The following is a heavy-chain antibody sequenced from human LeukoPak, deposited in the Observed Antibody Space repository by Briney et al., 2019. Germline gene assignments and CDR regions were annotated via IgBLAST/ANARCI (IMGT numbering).Heavy chain of an antibody. D-gene: IGHD3-22*01. J-gene: IGHJ4*02. Sequence: GGSLRLSCAASGFTFISYAMSWVRQAPGKGLEWVSAISGSGGSTYYADSVKGRFTISRDNSKNTLYLQMNSLRAEDTAVYYCAKVPYQYYCDSSGYYYPIYFDYWGQGTLVTVSS. V-gene: IGHV3-23*01. CDR2: ISGSGGST. CDR1: GFTFISYA. CDR3: AKVPYQYYCDSSGYYYPIYFDY.